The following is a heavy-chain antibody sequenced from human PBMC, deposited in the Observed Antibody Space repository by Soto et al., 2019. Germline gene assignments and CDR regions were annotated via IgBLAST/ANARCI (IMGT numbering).Heavy chain of an antibody. CDR3: AKNADFFHYHMDV. Sequence: QVLLMQSGAEVRKPGASVTVSCEASGVTFGNYEINWVRQAPGQGLEWMGWMNPSSGNTGYAQKFQGRVTMXXXXXXNTXYMELRSLTSEDTAVYYCAKNADFFHYHMDVWGEGTTVTVSS. CDR1: GVTFGNYE. V-gene: IGHV1-8*01. CDR2: MNPSSGNT. J-gene: IGHJ6*03.